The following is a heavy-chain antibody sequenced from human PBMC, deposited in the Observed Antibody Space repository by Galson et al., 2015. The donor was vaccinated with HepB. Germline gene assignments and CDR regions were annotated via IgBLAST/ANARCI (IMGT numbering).Heavy chain of an antibody. Sequence: SLRLSCAASGFTFSSYAMHWVRQAPGKGLEWVAVISYDGSNKYYADSVKGRFTISRDNSKNTLYLQMNSLRAEDTAVYYCARVLSGYFDRPWRWFDPWGQGTLVTVSS. D-gene: IGHD3-9*01. CDR1: GFTFSSYA. CDR3: ARVLSGYFDRPWRWFDP. CDR2: ISYDGSNK. V-gene: IGHV3-30-3*01. J-gene: IGHJ5*02.